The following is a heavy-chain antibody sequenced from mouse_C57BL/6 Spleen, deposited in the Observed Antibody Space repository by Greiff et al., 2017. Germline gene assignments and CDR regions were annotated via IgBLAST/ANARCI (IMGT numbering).Heavy chain of an antibody. J-gene: IGHJ3*01. CDR2: ISYDGSN. Sequence: VQLKESGPGLVKPSQSLSLTCSVTGYSITSGYYWNWLRQFPGNKLEWMGYISYDGSNNYNPSLKNRISITRDTSKNQFFLKLNSVTTEDTATYYCARGDYYGPFAYWGQGTLVTVSA. D-gene: IGHD1-1*01. CDR1: GYSITSGYY. V-gene: IGHV3-6*01. CDR3: ARGDYYGPFAY.